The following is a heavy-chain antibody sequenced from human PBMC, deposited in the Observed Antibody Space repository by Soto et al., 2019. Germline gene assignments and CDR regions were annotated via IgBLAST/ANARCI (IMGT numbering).Heavy chain of an antibody. CDR3: ARSGEFLSSSWSRLYYYCGMDV. D-gene: IGHD6-13*01. CDR1: GYTFTGYY. CDR2: INPNSGGT. J-gene: IGHJ6*02. Sequence: ASVKVSCKASGYTFTGYYMHWVRQAPGQGLEWMGWINPNSGGTNYAQKFQGRVTMTRDTSISTAYMGLSRLRSDDTAVYYCARSGEFLSSSWSRLYYYCGMDVWGQGTTVTVSS. V-gene: IGHV1-2*02.